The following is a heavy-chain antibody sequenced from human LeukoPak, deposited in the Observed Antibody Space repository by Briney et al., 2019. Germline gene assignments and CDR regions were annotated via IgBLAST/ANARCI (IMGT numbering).Heavy chain of an antibody. J-gene: IGHJ3*02. Sequence: GGSLRLSCAASGFTFDDYGMSWIRQAPGKGLEWVSYISSSGSTIYYADSVKGRFTISRDNAKNSLYLQMNSLRAEDTAVYYCARDLLSGWLHSHDAFDIWGQGTMVTVSS. V-gene: IGHV3-11*01. D-gene: IGHD5-24*01. CDR3: ARDLLSGWLHSHDAFDI. CDR2: ISSSGSTI. CDR1: GFTFDDYG.